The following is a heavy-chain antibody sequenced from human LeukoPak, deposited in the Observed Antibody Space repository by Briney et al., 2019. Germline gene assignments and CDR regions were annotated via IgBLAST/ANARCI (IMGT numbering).Heavy chain of an antibody. D-gene: IGHD5-18*01. V-gene: IGHV3-30-3*01. Sequence: GGSVRLSCAASGFTFSSYAMHWVRQAPGKGLEWVAVISYDGSNKYYADSVKGRFTISRDNSKNTLYLQMNSLRAEDTAVYYCARGHHVDTAPYGMDVWGQGTTVTVSS. J-gene: IGHJ6*02. CDR1: GFTFSSYA. CDR2: ISYDGSNK. CDR3: ARGHHVDTAPYGMDV.